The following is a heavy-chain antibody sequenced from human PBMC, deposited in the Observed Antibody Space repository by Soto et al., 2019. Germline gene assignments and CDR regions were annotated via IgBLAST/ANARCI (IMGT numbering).Heavy chain of an antibody. J-gene: IGHJ5*02. CDR1: GYTFSSYA. Sequence: GASVKVSCKASGYTFSSYAMHWVRQAPGQRLEWMGWINTGNGNTKYSQKFQGRVTITRDTSASTAYMELSSLRSEDTAVYYCARVDSSSWWMFGVGPWGQGTLVTVSS. V-gene: IGHV1-3*04. CDR2: INTGNGNT. D-gene: IGHD6-13*01. CDR3: ARVDSSSWWMFGVGP.